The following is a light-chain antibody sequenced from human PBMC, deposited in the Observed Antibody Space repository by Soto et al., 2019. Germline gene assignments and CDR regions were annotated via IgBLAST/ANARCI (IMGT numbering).Light chain of an antibody. Sequence: DIQMTQSPSSLSASVGDRVAITCRASQSINVYLNWYQQKPGEAPKLLIDAASSLQSGVPSRFSGSGSGTDFTLTIGRLQPEDFATYYCQQSYSTPGTFGQGTKVEIK. V-gene: IGKV1-39*01. CDR1: QSINVY. J-gene: IGKJ1*01. CDR3: QQSYSTPGT. CDR2: AAS.